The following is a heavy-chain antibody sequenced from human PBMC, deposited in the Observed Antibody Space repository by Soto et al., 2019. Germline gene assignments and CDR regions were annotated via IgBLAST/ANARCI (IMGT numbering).Heavy chain of an antibody. V-gene: IGHV1-18*01. D-gene: IGHD2-2*03. CDR3: ARGLGSEYFQH. CDR1: GYTFTNYG. Sequence: ASVKVSCKASGYTFTNYGISWVRQAPGQGLEWMGWISAYNGDTNYAQKLQGRVSMTTDTSTGTAYMELRSLRSDDTAVYFCARGLGSEYFQHWGQGTLVTVCS. J-gene: IGHJ1*01. CDR2: ISAYNGDT.